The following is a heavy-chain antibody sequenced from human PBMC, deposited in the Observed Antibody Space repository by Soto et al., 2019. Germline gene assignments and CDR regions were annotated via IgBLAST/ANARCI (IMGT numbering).Heavy chain of an antibody. J-gene: IGHJ6*03. D-gene: IGHD4-17*01. CDR1: GGSISSGDYY. V-gene: IGHV4-31*03. Sequence: TSETLSLTCTVSGGSISSGDYYWSWIRQHPGKGLEWIGYIYYSGSTYYNPSLKGRVTISVDTSKNQFSLKLSSVTAADTAVYYCARVAVTTLSQYYYYMDVWGKGTTVTVSS. CDR3: ARVAVTTLSQYYYYMDV. CDR2: IYYSGST.